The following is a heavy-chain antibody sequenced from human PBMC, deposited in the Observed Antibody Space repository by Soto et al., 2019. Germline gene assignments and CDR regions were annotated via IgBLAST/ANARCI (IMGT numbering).Heavy chain of an antibody. V-gene: IGHV1-69*02. CDR1: GGTFSTYT. CDR2: IIPIPGLA. Sequence: QVHLVQSGAEVKKPGSSVKVSCKASGGTFSTYTISWVRQAPGQGLEWMGRIIPIPGLANYAQKFQGRVTXXAXKYXSTAYMELSSLRSEDTAVYYCARVGGYSAAGSSDYWGQGTLVTVSS. D-gene: IGHD6-13*01. CDR3: ARVGGYSAAGSSDY. J-gene: IGHJ4*02.